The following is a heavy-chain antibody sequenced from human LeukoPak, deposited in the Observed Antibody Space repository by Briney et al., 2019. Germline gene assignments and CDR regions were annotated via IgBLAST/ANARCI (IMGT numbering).Heavy chain of an antibody. CDR2: INHSGST. V-gene: IGHV4-34*01. J-gene: IGHJ4*02. CDR1: GGSFSGYY. CDR3: ARHFSWWLVAYYFDY. Sequence: SETLSLTCAVYGGSFSGYYWSWIRQPPGKGLEWIGEINHSGSTNYNPSLKSRVTTSVDTSKNQFSLKLSSVTAADTAVYYCARHFSWWLVAYYFDYWGQGTLVTVSS. D-gene: IGHD6-19*01.